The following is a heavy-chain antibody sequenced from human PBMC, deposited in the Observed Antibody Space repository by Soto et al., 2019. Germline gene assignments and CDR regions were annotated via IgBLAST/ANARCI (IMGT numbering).Heavy chain of an antibody. CDR2: IYYSGST. CDR1: GGSISSYY. V-gene: IGHV4-59*12. Sequence: SETLSLTCTVSGGSISSYYWSWIRRPPGKGLEWIGYIYYSGSTYYNPSLKSRVTISVDTSKNQFSLKLSSVTAADTAVYYCARDKDYVGGMDVWGQGTTVTVSS. CDR3: ARDKDYVGGMDV. J-gene: IGHJ6*02. D-gene: IGHD4-17*01.